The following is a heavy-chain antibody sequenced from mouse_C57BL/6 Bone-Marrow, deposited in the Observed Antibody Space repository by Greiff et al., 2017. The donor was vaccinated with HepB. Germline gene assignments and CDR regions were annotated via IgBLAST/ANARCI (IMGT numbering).Heavy chain of an antibody. V-gene: IGHV5-4*01. CDR3: ARDLGDGYFDY. CDR2: ISDGGSYT. CDR1: GFTFSSDA. J-gene: IGHJ2*01. D-gene: IGHD2-3*01. Sequence: EVQRVESGGGLVKPGGSLKLSCAASGFTFSSDAMSWVRQTPEKRLEWVATISDGGSYTDYPDNVKGRFPISRDNAKNNLYLQMSHLKSEDTAMYHCARDLGDGYFDYWGQGTTLTVSS.